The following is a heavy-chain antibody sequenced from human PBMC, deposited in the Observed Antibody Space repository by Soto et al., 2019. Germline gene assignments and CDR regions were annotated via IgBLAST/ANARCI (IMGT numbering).Heavy chain of an antibody. V-gene: IGHV3-23*01. CDR3: AKAESDFWSGAYEY. D-gene: IGHD3-3*01. CDR2: ISGSGGST. J-gene: IGHJ4*02. Sequence: GGSLRLSCAASGFTFSSYAMSWVRQAPGKGLEWVSAISGSGGSTYYADSVKGRFTISRDNSKNTLYLQMNSLRAEDTAVYYCAKAESDFWSGAYEYWGQGTLVTVSS. CDR1: GFTFSSYA.